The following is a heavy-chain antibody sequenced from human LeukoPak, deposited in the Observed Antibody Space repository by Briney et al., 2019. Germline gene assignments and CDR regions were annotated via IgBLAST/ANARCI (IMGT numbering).Heavy chain of an antibody. CDR2: ISSSGGST. CDR1: GFTFSSYW. J-gene: IGHJ4*02. D-gene: IGHD4-17*01. Sequence: PGGSLRLSCAASGFTFSSYWMSWVRQAPGKGLEWVSAISSSGGSTYYADSVKGRFTISRDNSKNTLYLQMNSLRAEDTAVYYCASLTTATTLGSFGYWGQGTLVTVSS. V-gene: IGHV3-23*01. CDR3: ASLTTATTLGSFGY.